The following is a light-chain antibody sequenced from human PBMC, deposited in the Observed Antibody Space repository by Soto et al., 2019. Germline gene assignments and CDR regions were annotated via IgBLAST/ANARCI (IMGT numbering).Light chain of an antibody. V-gene: IGKV3-20*01. Sequence: EIVMTQSPATLSVSPGEGATLSCRASQSVSSNLAWYQQKPGQAPRLLIYGASSRATGIPDRFSGSGSGTDFTLTISRLEPEDFAVYYCQQYGSSPRTFGQGTKVDNK. CDR3: QQYGSSPRT. J-gene: IGKJ1*01. CDR1: QSVSSN. CDR2: GAS.